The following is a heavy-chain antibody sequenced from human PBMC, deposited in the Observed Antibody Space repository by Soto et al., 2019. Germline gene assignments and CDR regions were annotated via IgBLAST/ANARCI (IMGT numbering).Heavy chain of an antibody. J-gene: IGHJ6*02. V-gene: IGHV3-21*01. CDR1: GFTFSSYS. Sequence: EVQLVESGGGLVKPGGSLRLSCAASGFTFSSYSMNWVRQAPGKGLEWVSSISSSSSYIYYADSVKGRFTISRDNAKNSPYLQMNSLRAEDTAVYYCARMGSQRYYYYGMDVWGQGTTVTVSS. CDR3: ARMGSQRYYYYGMDV. D-gene: IGHD6-25*01. CDR2: ISSSSSYI.